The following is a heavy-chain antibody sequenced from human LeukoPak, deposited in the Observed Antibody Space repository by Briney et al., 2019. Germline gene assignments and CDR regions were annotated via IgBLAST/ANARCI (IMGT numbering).Heavy chain of an antibody. CDR1: GGSISSSSYY. V-gene: IGHV4-39*01. D-gene: IGHD3-22*01. CDR3: ARAVGYYDSSGYYYDFGY. CDR2: IYYSGST. Sequence: PSETLSLTCTVSGGSISSSSYYWGWIRQPPGKGLEWIGSIYYSGSTYYNPSLKSRVTISVDTSKNQFSLKLSSVTAADTAVYYCARAVGYYDSSGYYYDFGYWGQGTLVTVSS. J-gene: IGHJ4*02.